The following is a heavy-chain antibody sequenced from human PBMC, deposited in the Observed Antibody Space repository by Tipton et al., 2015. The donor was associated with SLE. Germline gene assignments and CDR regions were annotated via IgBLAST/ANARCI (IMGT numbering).Heavy chain of an antibody. Sequence: TLSLTCTVSGGSISPHYWNWIRQPPGKGLEWIGQIYYSGSTNYNPSLKSRVTMSLDTSNNQLSLRLTSVTAADTAVYYCARTLGAIAHTVYDAFDIWGQGKMVTVSS. V-gene: IGHV4-59*11. CDR3: ARTLGAIAHTVYDAFDI. D-gene: IGHD1-26*01. J-gene: IGHJ3*02. CDR2: IYYSGST. CDR1: GGSISPHY.